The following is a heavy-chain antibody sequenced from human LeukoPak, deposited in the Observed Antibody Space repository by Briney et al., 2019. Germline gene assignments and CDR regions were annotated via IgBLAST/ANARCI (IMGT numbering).Heavy chain of an antibody. CDR3: ARAEWLVPYLHYNWFDP. J-gene: IGHJ5*02. CDR1: GYTFTSYG. CDR2: ISAYNGNT. Sequence: ASVKLSCTASGYTFTSYGISWVRQAPGQGLEWMGWISAYNGNTNYAQKLQGRVTMTTDTSTSTAYMELRSLRSDDTAVYYCARAEWLVPYLHYNWFDPWGQGTLVTVSS. V-gene: IGHV1-18*01. D-gene: IGHD6-19*01.